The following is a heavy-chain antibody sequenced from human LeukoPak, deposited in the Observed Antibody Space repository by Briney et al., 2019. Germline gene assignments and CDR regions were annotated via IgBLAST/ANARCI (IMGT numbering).Heavy chain of an antibody. Sequence: GGSLRLSCAASGFTFDDYGMSWVRQAPGKGLEWASGINWNGGSTGYADSVKGRFTISRDNAKNSLYLQMNSLRAEDTALYHCARRLNYYDSSGTEGYYFDYWGQGTLVTVSS. J-gene: IGHJ4*02. V-gene: IGHV3-20*01. CDR1: GFTFDDYG. CDR3: ARRLNYYDSSGTEGYYFDY. D-gene: IGHD3-22*01. CDR2: INWNGGST.